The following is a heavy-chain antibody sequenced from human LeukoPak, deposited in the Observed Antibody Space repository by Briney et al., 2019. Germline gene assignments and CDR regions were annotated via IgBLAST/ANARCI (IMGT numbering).Heavy chain of an antibody. D-gene: IGHD6-6*01. J-gene: IGHJ4*02. V-gene: IGHV4-39*01. CDR2: IYYSGTT. Sequence: SETLSLTCIVSGGSISSSSYHCGWIRQPPGKGLEWIGNIYYSGTTYYNPSLKSRVTMSVDTSKNQFSLRMNSATAADTAVYYCAEYTSSSAYFDHWGQGTLVTVSS. CDR1: GGSISSSSYH. CDR3: AEYTSSSAYFDH.